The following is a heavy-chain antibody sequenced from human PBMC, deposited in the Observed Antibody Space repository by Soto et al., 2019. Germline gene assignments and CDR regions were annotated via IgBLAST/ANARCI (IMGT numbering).Heavy chain of an antibody. Sequence: QVQLQESGPGLVKPSETLSLTCTVSGGSISSYYWSWIRQPPGKGLEWIGYTYYSGSTNYNPSLKSRVTISVDTSENKFSFKLSSVTAADTAVYYCARSYRRYCSGGSCYSYYYYYMDVCGKGTTVTVSS. CDR1: GGSISSYY. V-gene: IGHV4-59*01. CDR2: TYYSGST. D-gene: IGHD2-15*01. CDR3: ARSYRRYCSGGSCYSYYYYYMDV. J-gene: IGHJ6*03.